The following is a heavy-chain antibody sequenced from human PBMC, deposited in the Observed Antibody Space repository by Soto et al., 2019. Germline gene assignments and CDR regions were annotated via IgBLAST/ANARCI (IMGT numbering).Heavy chain of an antibody. Sequence: QVQLVQSGAEVKKPGSSVKVSCKASGGTFTSNVISWVRQAPGQGLEWMGGIIPIFSTTNYAQKFQGRLTITADESTSTAYMELSSLRSEDTALYYCAVNSRSHPWGDFWGQGTPVTVSS. CDR3: AVNSRSHPWGDF. V-gene: IGHV1-69*01. D-gene: IGHD1-26*01. CDR2: IIPIFSTT. CDR1: GGTFTSNV. J-gene: IGHJ4*02.